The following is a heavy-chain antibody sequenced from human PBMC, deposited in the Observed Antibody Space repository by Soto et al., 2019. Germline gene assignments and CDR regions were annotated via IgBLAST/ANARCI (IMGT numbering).Heavy chain of an antibody. CDR2: ISGSGGST. CDR1: GFTFSSYA. Sequence: GGSLRLSCAASGFTFSSYAMSWVRQAPGKGLEWVSAISGSGGSTCYADSVKGRFTISRDNSKNTLYLQMNSLRAEDTAVYYCAKCRDLDYYGMDVWGQGTTVTVSS. D-gene: IGHD3-16*01. V-gene: IGHV3-23*01. J-gene: IGHJ6*02. CDR3: AKCRDLDYYGMDV.